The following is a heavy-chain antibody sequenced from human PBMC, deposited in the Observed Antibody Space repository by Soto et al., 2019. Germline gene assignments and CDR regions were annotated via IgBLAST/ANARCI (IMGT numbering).Heavy chain of an antibody. CDR3: VRPLPSGQNYGMDV. CDR2: IYNDGTT. CDR1: GLGVRNNY. D-gene: IGHD3-10*01. J-gene: IGHJ6*02. V-gene: IGHV3-53*01. Sequence: HPGGSLRLSCAAYGLGVRNNYMSWVRQAPGMGLEWVSVIYNDGTTYYADSVKGRFTLSRDTSKNTLSLQMDSLRAEDTAVYYCVRPLPSGQNYGMDVWGQGTTVTVSS.